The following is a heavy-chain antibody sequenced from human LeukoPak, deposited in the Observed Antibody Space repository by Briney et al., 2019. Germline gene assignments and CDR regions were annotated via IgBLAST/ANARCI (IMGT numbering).Heavy chain of an antibody. CDR3: AREGATTSFDY. Sequence: GGTLRLSCAASGFTFSSYGMSWVRQAPGKGLEWVSPISGSGGSTYYADSVKGRFTISRDSSKNTLYLQMNSLRAEDTAVYYCAREGATTSFDYWGQGTLVTVSS. CDR2: ISGSGGST. CDR1: GFTFSSYG. J-gene: IGHJ4*02. D-gene: IGHD1-26*01. V-gene: IGHV3-23*01.